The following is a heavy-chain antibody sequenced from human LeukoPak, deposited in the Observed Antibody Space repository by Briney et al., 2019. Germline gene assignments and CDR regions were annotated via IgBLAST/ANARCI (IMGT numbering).Heavy chain of an antibody. Sequence: GGSLRLSCAASGFIFSDHYMDWVRQAPRKGLEWVGRSRNKANSYTTEYAASVKGRFTISRDGSKNSLYLQMNSLKTEDTALYYCARVLSSSWTDFDYWGQGTLVTVSS. CDR3: ARVLSSSWTDFDY. D-gene: IGHD6-13*01. CDR2: SRNKANSYTT. V-gene: IGHV3-72*01. CDR1: GFIFSDHY. J-gene: IGHJ4*02.